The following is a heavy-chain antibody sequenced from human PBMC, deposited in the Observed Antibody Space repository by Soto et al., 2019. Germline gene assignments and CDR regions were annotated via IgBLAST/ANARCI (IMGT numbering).Heavy chain of an antibody. D-gene: IGHD1-20*01. CDR1: GGTFSSYA. CDR3: ASHYNWKYKANIDY. Sequence: SVKVSCKASGGTFSSYAISWVRQAPGQGLEWMGGIIPIFGTANYAQKFQGRVTITADESTSTAYMELSSLRSEDTAVYYCASHYNWKYKANIDYWGQGTLVTVSS. CDR2: IIPIFGTA. J-gene: IGHJ4*02. V-gene: IGHV1-69*13.